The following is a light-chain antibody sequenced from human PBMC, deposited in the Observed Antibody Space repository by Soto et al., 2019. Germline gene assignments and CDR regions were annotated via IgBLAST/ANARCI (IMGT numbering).Light chain of an antibody. V-gene: IGKV1-39*01. CDR3: QQGYSTRWT. J-gene: IGKJ1*01. CDR1: QSINSY. Sequence: DIQMTQSPSSLSASVGDRVTITCRASQSINSYLNWYQQKPGKAPNLLISAASSLQSGVPSRFSCRGSGIDFTLTISSLQPEDFATYYCQQGYSTRWTFGQGTKVEIK. CDR2: AAS.